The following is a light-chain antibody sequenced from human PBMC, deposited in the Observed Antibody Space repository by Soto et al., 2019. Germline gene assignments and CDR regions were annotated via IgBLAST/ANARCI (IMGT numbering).Light chain of an antibody. CDR3: NSQRSSGTRV. J-gene: IGLJ1*01. CDR2: EVS. CDR1: SSDVGGYDY. Sequence: QSALTQPASVSGSPGQSITISCTGTSSDVGGYDYVSWYQLHPGKAPKLMVFEVSNRPSGVSYRFSGSKSGNTASLTISGLQAEDEADYYCNSQRSSGTRVFGTGTKLTVL. V-gene: IGLV2-14*01.